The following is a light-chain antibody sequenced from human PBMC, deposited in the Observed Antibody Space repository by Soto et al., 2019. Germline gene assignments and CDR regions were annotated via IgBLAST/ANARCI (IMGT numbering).Light chain of an antibody. CDR2: STS. CDR1: QSVSSN. CDR3: QQYGSSALT. Sequence: EIVLTQSPGPLSLSPGERATLSCRASQSVSSNLAWYQQKPGQAPRLLIYSTSSRATGIPDRFSGSGSGTDFTLTISRLEPEDVVLYYCQQYGSSALTFGGGTKVDIK. J-gene: IGKJ4*01. V-gene: IGKV3-20*01.